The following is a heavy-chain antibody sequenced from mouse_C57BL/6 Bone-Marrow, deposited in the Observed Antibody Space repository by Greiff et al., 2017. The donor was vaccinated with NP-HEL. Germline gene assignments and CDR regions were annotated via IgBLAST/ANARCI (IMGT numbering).Heavy chain of an antibody. CDR1: GYSFTDYN. CDR3: ASGYYYGSSYVGYFDV. CDR2: INPNYGTT. Sequence: LQESGPELVKPGASVKISCKASGYSFTDYNMNWVKQSNGKSLEWIGVINPNYGTTSYNQKFKGKATLTVDQSSSTAYMQLNSLTSEDSAVYYCASGYYYGSSYVGYFDVWGTGTTVTVSS. V-gene: IGHV1-39*01. J-gene: IGHJ1*03. D-gene: IGHD1-1*01.